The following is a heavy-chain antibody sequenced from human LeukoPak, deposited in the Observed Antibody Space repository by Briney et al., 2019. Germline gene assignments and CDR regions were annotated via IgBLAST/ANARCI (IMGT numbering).Heavy chain of an antibody. V-gene: IGHV3-21*01. J-gene: IGHJ4*02. CDR3: ARDPRVQPLAPPYFDY. CDR2: ISSRNNYI. D-gene: IGHD2-2*01. Sequence: GGSLRLSCAASGFTFSNYNMNWVRQAPGKGPEWVSSISSRNNYIYYAASVKGRFTISRDNAKNSLYLQMNSLRAEDTAVYFLARDPRVQPLAPPYFDYWGQGTLVTVSS. CDR1: GFTFSNYN.